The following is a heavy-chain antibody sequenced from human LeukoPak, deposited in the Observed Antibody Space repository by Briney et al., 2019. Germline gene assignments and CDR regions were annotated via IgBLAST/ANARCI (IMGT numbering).Heavy chain of an antibody. CDR3: GRYYDY. J-gene: IGHJ4*02. V-gene: IGHV3-11*01. Sequence: LSLTCTVSGGSISTSSYYWGWIRQPPGKGLEWVSYISSSGSTIYYADSVKGRFTISRDNAKNSLYLQMNSLRAEDTAVYYCGRYYDYWGQGTLVTVSS. CDR2: ISSSGSTI. CDR1: GGSISTSSYY.